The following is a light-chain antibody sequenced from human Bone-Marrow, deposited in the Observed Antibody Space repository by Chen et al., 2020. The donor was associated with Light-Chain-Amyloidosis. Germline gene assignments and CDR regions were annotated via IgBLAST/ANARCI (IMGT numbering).Light chain of an antibody. J-gene: IGLJ1*01. CDR2: AVS. Sequence: QSALPQPASVSGSPGQSIPISCTGTSGDVGTYNYVSWYQQHPGKAPKVMIYAVSNRPSGVSNRFSGSKSGNTASLTISGLQAEDEADYYCSSFTSSSSYVFGPGTKVTVL. CDR1: SGDVGTYNY. V-gene: IGLV2-14*01. CDR3: SSFTSSSSYV.